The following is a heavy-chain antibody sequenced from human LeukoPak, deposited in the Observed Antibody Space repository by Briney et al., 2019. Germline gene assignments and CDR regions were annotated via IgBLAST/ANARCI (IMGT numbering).Heavy chain of an antibody. V-gene: IGHV3-7*04. Sequence: TGGSLRLSCAASGFTFSSYWMNWVRQAPGKGLEWVGNIKEDGSEKNNADSVKGRCTISRENAKKSLFLQMESLRADETAVDHCARGDSGYRYWGQGTLVTVSS. J-gene: IGHJ4*02. D-gene: IGHD5-12*01. CDR1: GFTFSSYW. CDR2: IKEDGSEK. CDR3: ARGDSGYRY.